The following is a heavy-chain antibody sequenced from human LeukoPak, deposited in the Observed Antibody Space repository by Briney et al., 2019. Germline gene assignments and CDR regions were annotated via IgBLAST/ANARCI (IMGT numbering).Heavy chain of an antibody. J-gene: IGHJ6*03. CDR1: GYTFTGYY. D-gene: IGHD5-18*01. V-gene: IGHV1-2*02. CDR3: ARGGLDTAMVMYYYYYYMDV. Sequence: ASVKVSCKASGYTFTGYYMHWVRQAPGQGLEWMGWINPNSGGTNYAQKFEGRVTMTRDTSISTAYMELSRLRSDDTAVYYCARGGLDTAMVMYYYYYYMDVWGKRTTVTVSS. CDR2: INPNSGGT.